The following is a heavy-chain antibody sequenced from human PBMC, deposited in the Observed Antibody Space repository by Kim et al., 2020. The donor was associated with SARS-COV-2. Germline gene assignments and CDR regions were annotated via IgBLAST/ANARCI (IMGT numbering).Heavy chain of an antibody. Sequence: GGSLRLSCAASGFTFSSYGMHWVRQAPGKGLEWVAVISYDGSNKYYADSVKGRFTISRDNSKNTLYLQMNSLRAEDTAVYYCAKDSGDGYYYYGMDVWGQGTTVTVSS. V-gene: IGHV3-30*18. CDR3: AKDSGDGYYYYGMDV. CDR2: ISYDGSNK. CDR1: GFTFSSYG. D-gene: IGHD7-27*01. J-gene: IGHJ6*02.